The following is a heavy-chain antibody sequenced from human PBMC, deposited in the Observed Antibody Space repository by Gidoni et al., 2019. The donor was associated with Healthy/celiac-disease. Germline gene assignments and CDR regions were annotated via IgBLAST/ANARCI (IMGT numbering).Heavy chain of an antibody. Sequence: QVQLVESGGGVVQPGRSLRLSCAAYGFTFSSYGMHGVRPAPGKGLEVVAVISYDGSNNYYADSVKGRFTISRDNSKNTLYLQMNSLRAEDPAVYYCAKENYYYYMDVWGKGTTVTVSS. CDR2: ISYDGSNN. V-gene: IGHV3-30*18. CDR3: AKENYYYYMDV. J-gene: IGHJ6*03. CDR1: GFTFSSYG.